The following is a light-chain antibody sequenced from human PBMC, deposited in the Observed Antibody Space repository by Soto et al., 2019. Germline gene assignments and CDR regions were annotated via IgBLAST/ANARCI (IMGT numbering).Light chain of an antibody. CDR1: QSISSW. V-gene: IGKV1-5*03. J-gene: IGKJ1*01. CDR2: KAS. CDR3: QQYNSYSQT. Sequence: DIQMTQSPSTLSASVGDRVTITCRASQSISSWLAWYQQKPGKAPKLLIYKASNLESGVPSRFSGSGSGTEFTLTISSLQPDDFATYYCQQYNSYSQTFGQGTEVEIK.